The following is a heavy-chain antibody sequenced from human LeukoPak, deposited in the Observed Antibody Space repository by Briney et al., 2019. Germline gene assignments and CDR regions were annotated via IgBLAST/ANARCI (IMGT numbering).Heavy chain of an antibody. CDR2: ISYDGSNK. CDR3: ARDLDAVVAATPEGSGFDY. Sequence: TGGSLRLSCAASGFTFSSYAMHWVRQAPGKGLEWVAVISYDGSNKYYADSVKGRFTISRDNSKNTLYLQMNSLRAEDTAVYYCARDLDAVVAATPEGSGFDYWGQGTLVTVSS. V-gene: IGHV3-30*04. D-gene: IGHD2-15*01. J-gene: IGHJ4*02. CDR1: GFTFSSYA.